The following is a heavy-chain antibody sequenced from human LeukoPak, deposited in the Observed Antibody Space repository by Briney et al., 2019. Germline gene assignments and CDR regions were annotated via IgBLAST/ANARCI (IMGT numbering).Heavy chain of an antibody. V-gene: IGHV5-51*01. D-gene: IGHD2-2*01. CDR2: IYPGDSDT. CDR3: ARQWGDCSSTSCYSAD. J-gene: IGHJ4*02. CDR1: GYNFPAYW. Sequence: PGESLKISCRGSGYNFPAYWIGWVRQMPGKGLEWMGIIYPGDSDTRYSPSLQGQVTISADKSINTAYLQWSSLKAADTAIYYCARQWGDCSSTSCYSADWGQGTLVTVSS.